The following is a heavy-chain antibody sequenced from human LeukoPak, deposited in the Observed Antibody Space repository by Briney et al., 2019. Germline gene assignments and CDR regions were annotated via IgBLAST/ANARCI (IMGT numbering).Heavy chain of an antibody. Sequence: GGSLRLSCAAPGFTFSSYWMHWVRQAPGKGLVWVSRTNTEGTSTYYADSVKGRFTVSRDNAKNTVYLQMNSLRAEDTAVYYCARDSYNNVDYWGQGTLVTVSS. V-gene: IGHV3-74*01. CDR1: GFTFSSYW. D-gene: IGHD5-24*01. CDR3: ARDSYNNVDY. CDR2: TNTEGTST. J-gene: IGHJ4*02.